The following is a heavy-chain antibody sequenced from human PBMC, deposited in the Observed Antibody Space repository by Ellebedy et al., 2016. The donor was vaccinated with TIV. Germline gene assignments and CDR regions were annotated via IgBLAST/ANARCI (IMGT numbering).Heavy chain of an antibody. V-gene: IGHV5-51*01. J-gene: IGHJ4*02. D-gene: IGHD6-13*01. CDR3: ARASPYSSSWYGVVVSFNY. CDR2: IYPGYSDN. CDR1: GYTFTTYW. Sequence: GESLKISCQGSGYTFTTYWIGWVRQMPGEGLEWMGIIYPGYSDNRYSPSFEGQVTISADKSVSTAYLQWSSLRASDTAIYYCARASPYSSSWYGVVVSFNYWGQGTLVTVSS.